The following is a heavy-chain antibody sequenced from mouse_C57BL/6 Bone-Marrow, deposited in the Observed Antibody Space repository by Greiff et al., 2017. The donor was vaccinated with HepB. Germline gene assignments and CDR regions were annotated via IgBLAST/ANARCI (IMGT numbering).Heavy chain of an antibody. V-gene: IGHV1-42*01. CDR1: GYSFTGYY. Sequence: EVQVVESGPELVKPGASVKISCKASGYSFTGYYMNWVKQSPEKSLEWIGEINPSTGGTTYNQKFKAKATLTVDKSSSTAYMQLKSLTSEDSAVYYCALTTVVPYAMDYWGQGTSVTVSS. D-gene: IGHD1-1*01. J-gene: IGHJ4*01. CDR2: INPSTGGT. CDR3: ALTTVVPYAMDY.